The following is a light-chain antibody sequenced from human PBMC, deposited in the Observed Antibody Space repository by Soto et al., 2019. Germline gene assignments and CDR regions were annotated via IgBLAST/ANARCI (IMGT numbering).Light chain of an antibody. J-gene: IGKJ1*01. CDR2: GAS. V-gene: IGKV3-20*01. CDR1: QSVSRNF. CDR3: QQYGVSPWT. Sequence: EIVLTQSPDTLSLSPGERATLSCRVSQSVSRNFVAWYQQKPGQAPRLFIYGASNRAAGIADRFTGSGSGTDFTLTISRLEPEDFAVYHCQQYGVSPWTFGQGTKVDIK.